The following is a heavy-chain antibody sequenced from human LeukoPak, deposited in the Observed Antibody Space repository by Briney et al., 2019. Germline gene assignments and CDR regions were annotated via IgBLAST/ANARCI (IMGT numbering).Heavy chain of an antibody. Sequence: GESLQISCKGSGYIFTTYWIGWVRQMPGKGLEWMAIIYPGDSDTRYSPSFQGQVTISADKSISTAYLQWSSLKASDTAMYYCARHVGAAAADPYFDYWGQGTLVTVSS. J-gene: IGHJ4*02. CDR1: GYIFTTYW. CDR3: ARHVGAAAADPYFDY. V-gene: IGHV5-51*01. D-gene: IGHD6-13*01. CDR2: IYPGDSDT.